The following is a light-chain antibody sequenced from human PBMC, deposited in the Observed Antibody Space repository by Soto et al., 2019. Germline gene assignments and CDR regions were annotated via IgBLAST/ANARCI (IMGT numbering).Light chain of an antibody. CDR3: PQRSNWPLT. J-gene: IGKJ4*01. CDR2: DAY. Sequence: EIVLTQSPATLSLSPGERATLSCRASQSISIYLAWYQQKPGQAPRVLIYDAYNRATGIPARFSGSGSGTDFTLTISSLEPEDCAGYYCPQRSNWPLTFGGETRVEIK. V-gene: IGKV3-11*01. CDR1: QSISIY.